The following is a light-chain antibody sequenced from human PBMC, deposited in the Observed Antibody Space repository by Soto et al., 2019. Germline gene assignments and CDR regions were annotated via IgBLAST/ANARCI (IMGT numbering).Light chain of an antibody. CDR3: LQYHNLWA. Sequence: ILMTQSPATVSVSPGESATLSCRASQNIYYNVAWYQHRAGQAPRLLIYRASTRAPGVPARFSGSGSGTEFTLTISSLHPEDFTVYSCLQYHNLWAFGQGTKVEI. J-gene: IGKJ1*01. CDR1: QNIYYN. V-gene: IGKV3-15*01. CDR2: RAS.